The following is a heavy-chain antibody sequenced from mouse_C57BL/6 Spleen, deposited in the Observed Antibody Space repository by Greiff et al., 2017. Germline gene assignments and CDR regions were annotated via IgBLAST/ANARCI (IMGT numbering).Heavy chain of an antibody. CDR2: IDPSDSYT. J-gene: IGHJ2*01. V-gene: IGHV1-69*01. Sequence: QVQLKQPGAELVMPGASVKLSCKASGYTFTSYWMHWVKQRPGQGLEWIGEIDPSDSYTNYNQKFKGKSTLTVDKSSSTAYMQLSSLTSEDSAVYYCARGYGNYVLDYWGQGTTLTVSS. CDR3: ARGYGNYVLDY. CDR1: GYTFTSYW. D-gene: IGHD2-10*02.